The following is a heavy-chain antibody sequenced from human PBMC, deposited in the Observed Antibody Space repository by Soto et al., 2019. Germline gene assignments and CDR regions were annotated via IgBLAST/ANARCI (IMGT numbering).Heavy chain of an antibody. V-gene: IGHV1-2*02. D-gene: IGHD3-10*01. Sequence: QVQLVQSGTEVKKPGASVKVSCKASGYTVTDYYIHWVRQAPGQGLEWMGWIDPKNGGTIYAQKFQDRVTMTRDTSISTAYMDLSRLTSDDTARYYCARDDYGISPYWGQGTLVTVSS. CDR1: GYTVTDYY. CDR2: IDPKNGGT. J-gene: IGHJ4*02. CDR3: ARDDYGISPY.